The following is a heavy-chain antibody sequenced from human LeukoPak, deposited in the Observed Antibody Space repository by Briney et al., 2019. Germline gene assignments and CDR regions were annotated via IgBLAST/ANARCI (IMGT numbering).Heavy chain of an antibody. V-gene: IGHV3-23*01. CDR3: ANEIRPNDY. D-gene: IGHD4-17*01. CDR2: ISISGGTT. Sequence: GESLRLSCTASGFAFSNHAISWVRQAPGKGLEWVSSISISGGTTYYADSVKGRFTISRGNSKSTLYLQMNSLRADDTAVYYCANEIRPNDYWGQGTLVTVSS. J-gene: IGHJ4*02. CDR1: GFAFSNHA.